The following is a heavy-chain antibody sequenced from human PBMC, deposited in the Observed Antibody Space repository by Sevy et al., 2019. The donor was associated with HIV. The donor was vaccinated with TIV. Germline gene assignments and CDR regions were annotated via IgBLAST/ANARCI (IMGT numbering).Heavy chain of an antibody. D-gene: IGHD2-15*01. Sequence: GGSLRLSCAASGFPFGNAWMSWFRQAPGKGREGFGRIKSKPEGGTTDYAAPVKGRFTISRDDSKNTLYLQMNSLKTEDTAVYYCTTDLGRPMADRDGKRFDYWGQGTLVTVSS. CDR1: GFPFGNAW. J-gene: IGHJ4*02. CDR3: TTDLGRPMADRDGKRFDY. CDR2: IKSKPEGGTT. V-gene: IGHV3-15*01.